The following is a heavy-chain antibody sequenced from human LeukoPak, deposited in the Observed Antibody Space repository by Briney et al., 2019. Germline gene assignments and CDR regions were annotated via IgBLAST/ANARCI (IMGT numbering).Heavy chain of an antibody. Sequence: PSETLSLTCAVSGGSFSGYYWTWIRQPPGKGLEWIGEINHSGSANYSQSLSSRVTISLDMSENQFSLKLTSVTAADTAVYYCARGQGTVTTHWGQGTLVTVSS. CDR3: ARGQGTVTTH. CDR2: INHSGSA. V-gene: IGHV4-34*01. J-gene: IGHJ4*02. D-gene: IGHD4-17*01. CDR1: GGSFSGYY.